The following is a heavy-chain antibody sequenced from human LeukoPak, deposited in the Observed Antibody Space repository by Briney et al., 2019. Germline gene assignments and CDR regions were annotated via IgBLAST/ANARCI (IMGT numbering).Heavy chain of an antibody. CDR2: INPNSGGT. CDR1: GYTFTGYY. Sequence: ASVKVSCKASGYTFTGYYMHLVRQAPGQGLEWMGWINPNSGGTNYAQKFQGRVTMTRDTSISTAYMELSRLRSDDTAVYYCARDGGSWFGELLFSEYNWFDPWGQGTLVTVSS. V-gene: IGHV1-2*02. D-gene: IGHD3-10*01. CDR3: ARDGGSWFGELLFSEYNWFDP. J-gene: IGHJ5*02.